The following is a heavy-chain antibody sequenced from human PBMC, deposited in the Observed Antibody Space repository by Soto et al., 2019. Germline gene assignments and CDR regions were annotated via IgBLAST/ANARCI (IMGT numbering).Heavy chain of an antibody. J-gene: IGHJ4*02. CDR1: GGSIGSYY. V-gene: IGHV4-4*07. CDR3: ARDLKFGQADY. CDR2: IYTSGST. D-gene: IGHD3-10*01. Sequence: SETLSLTCTVSGGSIGSYYWSWIRQPSGKGLEWIGRIYTSGSTNYNPSLKSRVTMSVDTSKNQFSLKLSSVTAADTTVYYCARDLKFGQADYWGQGTQVTVSS.